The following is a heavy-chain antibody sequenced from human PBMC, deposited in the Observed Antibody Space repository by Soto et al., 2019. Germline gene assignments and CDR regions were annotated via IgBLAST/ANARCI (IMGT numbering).Heavy chain of an antibody. CDR2: IDYSGNT. CDR3: ARDVATTGPRWLDT. Sequence: SETLSLTCTVSGGSISNYYWTWIRQPPGKGLEWIGYIDYSGNTNYNPSLKSRVTMSVDTSKNQFSLHLTSVTAADTSVYFCARDVATTGPRWLDTWGTGTLVTVSS. D-gene: IGHD1-1*01. V-gene: IGHV4-59*01. CDR1: GGSISNYY. J-gene: IGHJ5*02.